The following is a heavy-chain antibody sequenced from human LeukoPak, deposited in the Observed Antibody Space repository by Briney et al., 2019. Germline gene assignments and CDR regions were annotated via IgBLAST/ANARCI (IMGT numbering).Heavy chain of an antibody. J-gene: IGHJ4*02. D-gene: IGHD2-2*01. CDR2: IYYSGST. V-gene: IGHV4-31*03. CDR1: GGSISSGGYY. CDR3: ARAVDCSSTSCYAAGVDY. Sequence: PSQTLSLTCTVSGGSISSGGYYSSWIRQHPGKGLEWIGYIYYSGSTYYNPSLKSRVTISVDTSKNQFSLKLSSVTAADTAVYYCARAVDCSSTSCYAAGVDYWGQGTLVTVSS.